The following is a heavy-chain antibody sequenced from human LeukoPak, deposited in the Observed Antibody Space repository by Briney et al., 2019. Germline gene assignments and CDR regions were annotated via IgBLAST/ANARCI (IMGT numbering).Heavy chain of an antibody. CDR1: GLTVITNN. Sequence: GGSLRLSSVASGLTVITNNMRSVRQAPGKGLEWVSVLYSDGNTKYADSVQGRFTISRDNSKNTLYLEMHSLSPDDTAVYYCARSEEPLDANTLAYWGQGTLVTVSS. CDR2: LYSDGNT. CDR3: ARSEEPLDANTLAY. D-gene: IGHD3-16*01. J-gene: IGHJ4*02. V-gene: IGHV3-53*01.